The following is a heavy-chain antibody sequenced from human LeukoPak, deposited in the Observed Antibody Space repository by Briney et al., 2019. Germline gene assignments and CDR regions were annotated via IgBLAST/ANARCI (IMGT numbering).Heavy chain of an antibody. D-gene: IGHD3-22*01. J-gene: IGHJ3*02. CDR3: ASCPYYYDSSGYSDAFDI. CDR2: INRSGST. CDR1: GGSFSGYY. Sequence: SETLSLTCAVYGGSFSGYYWSWIRQPPGKGLEWIGEINRSGSTNYNPSLKSRVTISVDTSKNQFSLKLSSVTAADTAVYYCASCPYYYDSSGYSDAFDIWGQGTMVTVSS. V-gene: IGHV4-34*01.